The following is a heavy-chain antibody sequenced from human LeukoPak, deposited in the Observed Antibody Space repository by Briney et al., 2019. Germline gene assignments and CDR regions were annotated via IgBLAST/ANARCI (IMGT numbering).Heavy chain of an antibody. CDR3: ARSPLVHPGGY. J-gene: IGHJ4*02. CDR2: INPNTGGT. CDR1: GYTFTGYC. V-gene: IGHV1-2*02. Sequence: ASVKVSCKASGYTFTGYCMHWVRQAPGQGLEWMGWINPNTGGTNYAQNFQGRVTMTRDTSIGTAYMELSRLRSDDTAVYYCARSPLVHPGGYWGQGTLVTVSS. D-gene: IGHD6-13*01.